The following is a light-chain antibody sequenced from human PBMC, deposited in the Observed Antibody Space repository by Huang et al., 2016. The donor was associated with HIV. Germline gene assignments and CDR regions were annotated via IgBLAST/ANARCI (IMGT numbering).Light chain of an antibody. CDR3: HQYYDTPGT. V-gene: IGKV4-1*01. Sequence: DIVMTQSPDSLAVSLGERATINCKSSQSVLNYYNNNNHRAWYQQKPGHPPKLLIYWAATRESGVPDRFSGSGSGTDFTLTISSLQAEDMAFYYCHQYYDTPGTFGQGTQVEIK. CDR1: QSVLNYYNNNNH. J-gene: IGKJ1*01. CDR2: WAA.